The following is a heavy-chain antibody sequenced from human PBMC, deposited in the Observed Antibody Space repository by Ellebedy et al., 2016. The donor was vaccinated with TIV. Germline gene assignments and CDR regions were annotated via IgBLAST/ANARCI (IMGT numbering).Heavy chain of an antibody. CDR2: IFHLGTT. D-gene: IGHD3-10*01. Sequence: MPSETLSLTCAIPGAPIDSSHWWTWVRQTPGKGLECIGEIFHLGTTNYSPSLKSRVTISVDKSKNQFSLKMTSVRAADTAVYYCARTAVQTALLDFWGQGTLVTVSS. J-gene: IGHJ4*02. V-gene: IGHV4-4*02. CDR1: GAPIDSSHW. CDR3: ARTAVQTALLDF.